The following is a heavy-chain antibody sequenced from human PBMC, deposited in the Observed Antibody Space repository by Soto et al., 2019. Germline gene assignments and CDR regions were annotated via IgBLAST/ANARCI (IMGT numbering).Heavy chain of an antibody. CDR1: GYSFTSYW. V-gene: IGHV5-10-1*01. D-gene: IGHD6-13*01. CDR2: IDPSDSYT. CDR3: ARHSIAAAGTDCSDY. J-gene: IGHJ4*02. Sequence: PGESLKISCKGSGYSFTSYWISWVRQMPGKGLEWMGRIDPSDSYTNYSPSFQGHVTISADKSISTAYLQWSSLKASDTAMYYCARHSIAAAGTDCSDYWGQGTLVTVSS.